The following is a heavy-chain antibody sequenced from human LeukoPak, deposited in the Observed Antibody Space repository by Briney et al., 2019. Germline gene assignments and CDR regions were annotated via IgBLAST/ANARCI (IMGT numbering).Heavy chain of an antibody. Sequence: QPGGSLRLSCAASGFTFSSYEMNWVRQAPGKGLEWVSYISSRGSTIYYADSVKGRFTISRDNAKNSLYLQMNSLRAEDTAVYYCARDLAYCGGDCYSGGDYWGQGTLVTVSS. V-gene: IGHV3-48*03. D-gene: IGHD2-21*02. CDR2: ISSRGSTI. CDR1: GFTFSSYE. J-gene: IGHJ4*02. CDR3: ARDLAYCGGDCYSGGDY.